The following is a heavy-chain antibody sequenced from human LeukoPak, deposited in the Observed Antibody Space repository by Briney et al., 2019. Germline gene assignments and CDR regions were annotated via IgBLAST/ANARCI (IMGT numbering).Heavy chain of an antibody. Sequence: ASVKVSSKASGYTFTANYIHWVRQAPGQGLEWMGWINPNSGGTNYAQRFQGKVTLTRDTSISTVYMEVSRLRYDDTAVYYCGRAPGIATIEYWGQGTLVTVSS. D-gene: IGHD6-13*01. V-gene: IGHV1-2*02. CDR1: GYTFTANY. CDR3: GRAPGIATIEY. CDR2: INPNSGGT. J-gene: IGHJ4*02.